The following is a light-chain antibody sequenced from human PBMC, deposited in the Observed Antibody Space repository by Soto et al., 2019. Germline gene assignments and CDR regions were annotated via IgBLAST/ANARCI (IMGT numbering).Light chain of an antibody. J-gene: IGKJ1*01. CDR3: HQRQSWPRT. Sequence: EIVMTQSPATLSVSPGEGAALSCRASQSVSSNLVWYQQKPGQAPRLLIYGASTRAAGIPARFSASGSGTDFTLTISDVQPEDFALYYCHQRQSWPRTFGQGTKVDIK. CDR2: GAS. V-gene: IGKV3-15*01. CDR1: QSVSSN.